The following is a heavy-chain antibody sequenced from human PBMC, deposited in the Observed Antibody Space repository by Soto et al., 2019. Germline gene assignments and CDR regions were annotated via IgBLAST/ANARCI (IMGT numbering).Heavy chain of an antibody. CDR1: GGSIRSYY. D-gene: IGHD5-18*01. CDR3: ARISSVDPYGYVNGGLDV. J-gene: IGHJ6*02. Sequence: KPSETLSLTCSVSGGSIRSYYWSWIRQSPEKGLEWIGYFYHSGNSSYNPSLKSRVTISVDTSKNQLSLSLRSVTAADAAVYFCARISSVDPYGYVNGGLDVWGQGTTVTVS. V-gene: IGHV4-59*01. CDR2: FYHSGNS.